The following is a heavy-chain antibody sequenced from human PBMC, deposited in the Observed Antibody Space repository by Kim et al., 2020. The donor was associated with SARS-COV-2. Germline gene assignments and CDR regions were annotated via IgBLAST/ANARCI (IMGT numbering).Heavy chain of an antibody. CDR2: INHSGST. CDR3: ARGDGDSPRLFDY. V-gene: IGHV4-34*01. J-gene: IGHJ4*02. Sequence: SETLSLTCAVYGGSFSGYYWSWIRQPPGKGLEWIGEINHSGSTNYNPSLKSRVTISVDTSKNQFSLKLSSVTAADTAVYYCARGDGDSPRLFDYWGQGTLVTVSS. CDR1: GGSFSGYY. D-gene: IGHD4-17*01.